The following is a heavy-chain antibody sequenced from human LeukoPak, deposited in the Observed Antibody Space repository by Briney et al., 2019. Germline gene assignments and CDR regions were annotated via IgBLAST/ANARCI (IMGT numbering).Heavy chain of an antibody. D-gene: IGHD5-18*01. CDR2: IIPIFGTA. CDR1: GGTFSSYA. CDR3: ARSEGYPPYYFDY. V-gene: IGHV1-69*05. Sequence: SVKVSCKASGGTFSSYAISWVRQAPGQGLEWMGGIIPIFGTANYAQKFQGRVTITTDESTSTAYMELSSLRSEDTAVYYCARSEGYPPYYFDYWGQGTLVTVSS. J-gene: IGHJ4*02.